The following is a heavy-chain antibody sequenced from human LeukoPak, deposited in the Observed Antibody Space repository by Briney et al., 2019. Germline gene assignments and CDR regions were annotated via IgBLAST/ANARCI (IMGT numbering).Heavy chain of an antibody. CDR3: ASLSLGHY. V-gene: IGHV3-23*01. D-gene: IGHD6-6*01. CDR1: GFIFSNYG. J-gene: IGHJ4*02. Sequence: GGSLRLSCAASGFIFSNYGMNWVRQAPGKGLEWVAAISASGSATSYADSVKGRFTISRDTSKNTLSLQMNSLRAEDTAVYYCASLSLGHYWGQGTLVTVSS. CDR2: ISASGSAT.